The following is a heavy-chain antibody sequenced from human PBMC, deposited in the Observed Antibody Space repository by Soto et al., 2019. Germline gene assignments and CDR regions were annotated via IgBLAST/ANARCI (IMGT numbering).Heavy chain of an antibody. D-gene: IGHD2-15*01. CDR1: GGSISSSSYY. V-gene: IGHV4-39*01. J-gene: IGHJ6*03. Sequence: QLQLQESGPGLVKPSETLSLTCTVSGGSISSSSYYWGWIRQPPGKGLEWIGSIYYSGSTYYNPSLKSRVTISVDTSMNQFSLELSSVTAADTAVYYCARQRCSGGSCRSYYYYYYYMDVWGKGSTVTVSS. CDR2: IYYSGST. CDR3: ARQRCSGGSCRSYYYYYYYMDV.